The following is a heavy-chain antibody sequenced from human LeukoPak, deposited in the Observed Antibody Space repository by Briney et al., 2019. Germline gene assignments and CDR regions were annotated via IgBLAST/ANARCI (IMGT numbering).Heavy chain of an antibody. CDR3: VEGGDSSSSGDFDY. Sequence: ETLSLTCTVSGGSISSYYWSCVRQAPGKGLEWVSTISGSGGSTYYADSVKGRFTISRDNSKNTLSLQMNSLRAEDTATYYCVEGGDSSSSGDFDYWGQGTLVTVSS. V-gene: IGHV3-23*01. J-gene: IGHJ4*02. CDR2: ISGSGGST. D-gene: IGHD6-6*01. CDR1: GGSISSYY.